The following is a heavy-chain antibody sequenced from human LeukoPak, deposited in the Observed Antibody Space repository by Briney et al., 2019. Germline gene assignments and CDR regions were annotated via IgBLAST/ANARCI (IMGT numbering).Heavy chain of an antibody. V-gene: IGHV4-4*09. D-gene: IGHD3-22*01. CDR2: MYSSGIT. CDR1: GGSIRNYY. Sequence: SETLSLTCTVSGGSIRNYYWSWIRQPPGKGLEWIGYMYSSGITNYNPSLRSRVTISLNTSKNHSSLKLSSVTAADTAVYYCARRHTYYYDTSGYNPDWYFDLWGRGTLVTVSS. CDR3: ARRHTYYYDTSGYNPDWYFDL. J-gene: IGHJ2*01.